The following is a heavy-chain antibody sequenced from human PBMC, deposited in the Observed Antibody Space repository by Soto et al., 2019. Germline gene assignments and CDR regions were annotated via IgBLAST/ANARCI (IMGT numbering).Heavy chain of an antibody. D-gene: IGHD1-1*01. CDR1: GYTFTSYG. Sequence: QVHLVQSGAEVKKPGAAVKVSCKASGYTFTSYGITWVRQAPGQGLEWMGWISVQNGNTDYAQKLQGRVIVTRDTSTITAYMELRRLISDDTAVYYCARGRYGDYWGQGALVTVSS. V-gene: IGHV1-18*01. CDR3: ARGRYGDY. J-gene: IGHJ4*02. CDR2: ISVQNGNT.